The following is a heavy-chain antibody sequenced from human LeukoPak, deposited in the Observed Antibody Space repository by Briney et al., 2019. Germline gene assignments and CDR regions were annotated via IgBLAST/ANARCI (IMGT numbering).Heavy chain of an antibody. V-gene: IGHV3-48*03. D-gene: IGHD3-10*01. CDR2: ISSSGSTI. CDR3: ARDSYGSGIRAFDI. CDR1: GFTFSSYE. Sequence: GGSLRLSCAASGFTFSSYEMNWVRQAPGKGLEWVSYISSSGSTIYYADSVKGRFTISRDNAKNPLYLQMNSLRAEDTAVYYCARDSYGSGIRAFDIWGQGTMVTVSS. J-gene: IGHJ3*02.